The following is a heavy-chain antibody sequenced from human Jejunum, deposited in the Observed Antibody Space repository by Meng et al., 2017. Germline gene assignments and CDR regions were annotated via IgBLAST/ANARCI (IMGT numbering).Heavy chain of an antibody. J-gene: IGHJ4*02. CDR1: GFTFNSFA. CDR3: AKDEELHC. CDR2: ISGSGDNT. Sequence: EVDLLESGGGLVQPGGSRRLSCSASGFTFNSFAMSWVRQAPGKGLEWVSAISGSGDNTFYADSVKGRFTISRVNSKNTLYLQMNSLRAGDTAVYYCAKDEELHCWGQGSLVTVSS. V-gene: IGHV3-23*01. D-gene: IGHD3-10*01.